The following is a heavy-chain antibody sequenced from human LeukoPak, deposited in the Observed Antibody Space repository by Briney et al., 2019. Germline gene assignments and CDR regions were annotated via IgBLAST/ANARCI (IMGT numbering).Heavy chain of an antibody. D-gene: IGHD6-13*01. Sequence: GGSLRLSCAASGFTFSSYGMHWVRQAPGKGLEWVAVIWYDGSNKYYADSVKGRFTISRDNSKNTLYLQMNSLRAGDTAVYYCAKDLTELDSGLDYWGQGTLVTVSS. CDR2: IWYDGSNK. CDR1: GFTFSSYG. J-gene: IGHJ4*02. CDR3: AKDLTELDSGLDY. V-gene: IGHV3-33*06.